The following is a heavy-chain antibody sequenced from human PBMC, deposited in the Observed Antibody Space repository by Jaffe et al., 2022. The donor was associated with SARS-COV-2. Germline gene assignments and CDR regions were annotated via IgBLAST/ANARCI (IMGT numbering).Heavy chain of an antibody. Sequence: EVQLVESGGGLVQPGRSLRLSCTTSGFTFGDYAVSWVRQAPGKGLEWVGFIRSKAYGGTPEYAASVKGRFTISRDDSKSIAYLQMNSLKAEDAAVYYCCRHIVGGTIGLVRFDPWGQGTLVTVAS. V-gene: IGHV3-49*04. J-gene: IGHJ5*02. CDR3: CRHIVGGTIGLVRFDP. CDR1: GFTFGDYA. D-gene: IGHD1-26*01. CDR2: IRSKAYGGTP.